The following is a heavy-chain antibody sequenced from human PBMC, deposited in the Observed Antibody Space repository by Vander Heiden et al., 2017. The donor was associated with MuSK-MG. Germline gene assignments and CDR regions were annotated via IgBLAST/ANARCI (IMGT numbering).Heavy chain of an antibody. CDR3: ARVSWDYYYYYGMDV. D-gene: IGHD1-26*01. J-gene: IGHJ6*02. Sequence: QVQLQESGPGLVKPSETLSLTCPVSGCSISSSYWSWIRQPPGKGLEWIGYIYYSGSTNYNPSLKSRVTISVDTSKNQFSLKLSSVTAADTAVYYCARVSWDYYYYYGMDVWGQGTTVTVSS. CDR1: GCSISSSY. CDR2: IYYSGST. V-gene: IGHV4-59*01.